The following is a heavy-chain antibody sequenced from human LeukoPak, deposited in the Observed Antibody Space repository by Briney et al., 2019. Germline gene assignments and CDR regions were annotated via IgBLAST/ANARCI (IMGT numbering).Heavy chain of an antibody. CDR3: ATGRGYSGYDEGPFDH. CDR2: INPNSGGT. CDR1: GYTFTGYY. J-gene: IGHJ4*02. Sequence: GASVKASCKASGYTFTGYYMHWVRQAPGQGLEWMGWINPNSGGTNYAQKFQGRVTMTRDTSISTAYMELSRLRSDDTAVYYCATGRGYSGYDEGPFDHWGQGTLVTVSS. V-gene: IGHV1-2*02. D-gene: IGHD5-12*01.